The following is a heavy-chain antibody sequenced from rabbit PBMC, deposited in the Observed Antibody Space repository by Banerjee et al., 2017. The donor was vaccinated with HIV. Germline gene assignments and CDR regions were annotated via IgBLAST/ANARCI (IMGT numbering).Heavy chain of an antibody. J-gene: IGHJ4*01. CDR3: ARDLHYLWGYAGDAYANGNL. CDR2: IDPVFGST. CDR1: GFDFSSYG. Sequence: QQQLEESGGGLVKPGGTLTLTCKASGFDFSSYGVSWVRQAPGKGLEWIGYIDPVFGSTYYASWVNGRFTISSHNAQNTLYLQLNSLTAADTATYFCARDLHYLWGYAGDAYANGNLWGQGTLVTVS. D-gene: IGHD6-1*01. V-gene: IGHV1S47*01.